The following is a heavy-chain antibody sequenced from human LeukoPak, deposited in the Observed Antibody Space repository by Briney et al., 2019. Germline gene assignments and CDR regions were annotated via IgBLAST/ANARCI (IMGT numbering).Heavy chain of an antibody. J-gene: IGHJ4*02. Sequence: GGSLRLSCAASGFTFSIYGMHWVRQAPGKGLEWVAFIRYDGSNKYYADSVKGRFTISRDNSKNTLYLQMNSLRAEDTAVYYCAKDLLRSAAYWGQGTLVTVSS. CDR3: AKDLLRSAAY. V-gene: IGHV3-30*02. CDR1: GFTFSIYG. CDR2: IRYDGSNK.